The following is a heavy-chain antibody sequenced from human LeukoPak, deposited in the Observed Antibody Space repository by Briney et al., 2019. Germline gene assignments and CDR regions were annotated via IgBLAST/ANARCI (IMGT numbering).Heavy chain of an antibody. CDR3: ATVPSSRRGYYYDSSGYYFEYYFDY. J-gene: IGHJ4*02. D-gene: IGHD3-22*01. V-gene: IGHV1-24*01. Sequence: ASVKVSCKVSGYTLTELSMHWMRQAPGKGLEWMGGFDPEDGETIYAQKFQGRVTMTEDTSTDTAYMELSSLRSGDTAVYYCATVPSSRRGYYYDSSGYYFEYYFDYWGQGTLVTVSS. CDR1: GYTLTELS. CDR2: FDPEDGET.